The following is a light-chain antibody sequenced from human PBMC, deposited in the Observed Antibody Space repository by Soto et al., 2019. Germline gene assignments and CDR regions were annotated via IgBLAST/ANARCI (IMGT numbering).Light chain of an antibody. J-gene: IGKJ4*01. V-gene: IGKV3-11*01. CDR3: QQRTKT. Sequence: IVLTQSPATLSFSPGESATLSCRASQSVSSYLAWYQQKPGQAPRLLISDASNRATAIPARFRGSGSGTDFTLTLSSLEPEDFAVYYCQQRTKTFGGGTKVDIK. CDR2: DAS. CDR1: QSVSSY.